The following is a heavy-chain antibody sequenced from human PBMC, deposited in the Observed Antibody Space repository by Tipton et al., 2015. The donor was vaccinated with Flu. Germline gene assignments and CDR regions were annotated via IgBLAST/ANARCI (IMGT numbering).Heavy chain of an antibody. CDR2: ISSSSSYI. CDR1: GFTFSSYS. D-gene: IGHD4-17*01. Sequence: GSLRLSCAASGFTFSSYSMNWVRQAPGKGLEWVSSISSSSSYIYYADSVKGRFTISRDNAKNSPYLEMNSLRAEGTAVYYCARDGSGDYVGGYFDYWGQGTLVTVSS. J-gene: IGHJ4*02. V-gene: IGHV3-21*01. CDR3: ARDGSGDYVGGYFDY.